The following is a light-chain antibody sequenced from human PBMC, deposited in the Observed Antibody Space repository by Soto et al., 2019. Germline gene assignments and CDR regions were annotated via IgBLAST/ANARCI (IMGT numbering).Light chain of an antibody. CDR2: GAS. J-gene: IGKJ4*01. V-gene: IGKV3-15*01. CDR1: QSVSNN. Sequence: DIVMTQSPATLSVSPGERATLFCRASQSVSNNLAWYQQKPGQAPRLLIYGASTRATGIPARFSGSGSGTEFTLTISSLQSEDFAVYYCQQYNNWPSLTFGGGTKVEIK. CDR3: QQYNNWPSLT.